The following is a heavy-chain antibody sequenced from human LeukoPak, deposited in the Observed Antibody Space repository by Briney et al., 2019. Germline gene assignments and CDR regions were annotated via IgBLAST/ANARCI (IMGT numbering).Heavy chain of an antibody. V-gene: IGHV3-23*01. CDR1: GFTFSNAW. Sequence: PGGSLRLSCAASGFTFSNAWMSWVRQAPGKGLEWVSAISGSGGSTYYADSVKGRFTISRDNSKNTLYLQMNSLRAEDTAVYYCAKSLNDYGDYTMGYWGQGTLVTVSS. CDR3: AKSLNDYGDYTMGY. D-gene: IGHD4-17*01. CDR2: ISGSGGST. J-gene: IGHJ4*02.